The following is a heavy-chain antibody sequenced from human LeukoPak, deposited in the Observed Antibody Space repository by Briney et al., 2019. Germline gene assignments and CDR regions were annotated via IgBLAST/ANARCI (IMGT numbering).Heavy chain of an antibody. CDR2: ISGSYSST. Sequence: PGGSLRLSCAASAFIFSNYAMTWVRQAPGKGLEWVSAISGSYSSTYYSDSVTARFTISRDNSKNTLYLQMTSLRTDDTAVYYCAKDGYDFWSAYQIDLWGQGTLVTVSS. D-gene: IGHD3-3*01. J-gene: IGHJ5*02. CDR3: AKDGYDFWSAYQIDL. CDR1: AFIFSNYA. V-gene: IGHV3-23*01.